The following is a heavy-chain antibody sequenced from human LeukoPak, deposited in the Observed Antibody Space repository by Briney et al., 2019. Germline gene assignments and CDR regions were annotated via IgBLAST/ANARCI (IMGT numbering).Heavy chain of an antibody. V-gene: IGHV3-21*01. CDR1: GFTFSSYS. J-gene: IGHJ6*03. D-gene: IGHD3-10*01. CDR3: ARGGITMVRGVILNYYYMDV. CDR2: ISSSSSYI. Sequence: GGSLRLSCAASGFTFSSYSMNWVRQAPGKGLEWVSSISSSSSYIYYADSVKGRFTISRDNAKNSLYLQMNSLRAEDTAVYYCARGGITMVRGVILNYYYMDVWGKGTTVTVSS.